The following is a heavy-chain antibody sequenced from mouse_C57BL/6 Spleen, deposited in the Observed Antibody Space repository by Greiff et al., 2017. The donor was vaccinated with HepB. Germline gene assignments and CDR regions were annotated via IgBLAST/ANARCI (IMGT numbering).Heavy chain of an antibody. J-gene: IGHJ1*03. CDR3: VSPYYGEGYFDV. CDR1: GFSFNTYA. CDR2: IRSKSNNYAT. D-gene: IGHD1-1*01. V-gene: IGHV10-1*01. Sequence: DAGGGLVQPKGSLKLSCAASGFSFNTYAMNWVRQAPGKGLEWVARIRSKSNNYATYYADSVKDRFTISRDDSESMLYLQMNNLKTEDTAMYYCVSPYYGEGYFDVWGTGTPVTVSS.